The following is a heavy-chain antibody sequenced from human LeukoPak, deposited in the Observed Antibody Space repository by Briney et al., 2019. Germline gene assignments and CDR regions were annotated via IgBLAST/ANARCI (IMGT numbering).Heavy chain of an antibody. CDR2: ISGDGGT. V-gene: IGHV3-23*01. J-gene: IGHJ4*02. CDR1: GFTFGSYV. Sequence: GGSLRLSCADSGFTFGSYVMSSVRQAPGKGPEWVSAISGDGGTYYADSVKGRFTISRDNSKNTLYLQMNSLGGEDTALYYCARYCGAASCYSGFDYWGQGTLVTVAS. D-gene: IGHD2-15*01. CDR3: ARYCGAASCYSGFDY.